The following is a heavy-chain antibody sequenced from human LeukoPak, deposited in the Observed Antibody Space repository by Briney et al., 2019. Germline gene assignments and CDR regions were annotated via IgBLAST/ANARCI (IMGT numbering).Heavy chain of an antibody. J-gene: IGHJ4*02. Sequence: ASVKVSCKASGYIFTGYYMHWVRQAPGQGLEWMGWINPNSGGTNYAQKFQGRVTMTRDTSISTAYMELSRLRSDDTAVYYCARDSLHGYSYDYWGQGTLVTVSS. CDR1: GYIFTGYY. CDR2: INPNSGGT. CDR3: ARDSLHGYSYDY. V-gene: IGHV1-2*02. D-gene: IGHD5-18*01.